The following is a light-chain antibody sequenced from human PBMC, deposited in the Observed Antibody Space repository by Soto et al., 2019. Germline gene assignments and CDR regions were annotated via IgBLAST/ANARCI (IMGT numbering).Light chain of an antibody. CDR1: AGAVTSGHY. CDR3: LLSYSGARV. V-gene: IGLV7-46*01. CDR2: DTS. J-gene: IGLJ3*02. Sequence: QTVVTQEPSLTVSPGGTVTLTCGSSAGAVTSGHYPYWFQQRPGQAPRTLIYDTSNKHSWTPARFSGSLLGGQAALTLSGAQPEDEAEYHCLLSYSGARVFGAGTKVTVL.